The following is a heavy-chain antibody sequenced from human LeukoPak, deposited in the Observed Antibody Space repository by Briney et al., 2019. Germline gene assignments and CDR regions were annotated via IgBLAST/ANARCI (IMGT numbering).Heavy chain of an antibody. D-gene: IGHD3-10*01. CDR3: ARPGSYGLQDYYYGMDV. CDR2: IIPILGIA. J-gene: IGHJ6*02. CDR1: GGTFSSYA. V-gene: IGHV1-69*04. Sequence: SVKVSCKASGGTFSSYAISWVRQAPGQGLEWMGRIIPILGIANYAQKFQGRVTITADKSTSTAYMELSSLRSVDTAVYYCARPGSYGLQDYYYGMDVWGQGTTVTVSS.